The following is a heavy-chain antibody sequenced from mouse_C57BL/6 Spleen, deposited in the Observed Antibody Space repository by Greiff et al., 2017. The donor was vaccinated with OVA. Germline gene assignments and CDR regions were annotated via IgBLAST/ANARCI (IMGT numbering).Heavy chain of an antibody. Sequence: VQLQQSGPGMVKPSQSLSLTCTVTGYSITSGYDWHWIRHFPGNKLEWMGYISYSGSTNYNPSLKSRISITHDTSKNHFFLKLNSVTTEDTATYYCARDLHYYGSSYAWFAYWGQGTLVTVSA. CDR2: ISYSGST. CDR3: ARDLHYYGSSYAWFAY. D-gene: IGHD1-1*01. CDR1: GYSITSGYD. J-gene: IGHJ3*01. V-gene: IGHV3-1*01.